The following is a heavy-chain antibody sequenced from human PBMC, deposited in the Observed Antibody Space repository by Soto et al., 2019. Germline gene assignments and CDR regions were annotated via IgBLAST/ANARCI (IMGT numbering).Heavy chain of an antibody. CDR1: GGTFSSYA. J-gene: IGHJ4*02. CDR2: IIPIFGTA. V-gene: IGHV1-69*01. CDR3: ARANPHPHYYDSSGYAN. D-gene: IGHD3-22*01. Sequence: QVQLVQSGAEVKKPGSSVKVSCKASGGTFSSYAISWVRQAPGQGLEWMGGIIPIFGTANYAQKFQGRVTITADESTSTAYMELSSLRSEDTAMYYCARANPHPHYYDSSGYANWGQGTLVTVSS.